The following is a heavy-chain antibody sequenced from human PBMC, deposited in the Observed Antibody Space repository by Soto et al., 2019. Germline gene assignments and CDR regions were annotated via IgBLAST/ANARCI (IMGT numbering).Heavy chain of an antibody. CDR1: GGTFSSYA. CDR2: IIPIFGTA. J-gene: IGHJ4*02. V-gene: IGHV1-69*13. Sequence: SVKVSCKASGGTFSSYAISWVRQAPGQGLEWMGGIIPIFGTANYAQKFQGRVTITADESTSTAYMELSGLRSEDTAVYYCARPNDSSGYYWALDYWGQGTLVPVSS. D-gene: IGHD3-22*01. CDR3: ARPNDSSGYYWALDY.